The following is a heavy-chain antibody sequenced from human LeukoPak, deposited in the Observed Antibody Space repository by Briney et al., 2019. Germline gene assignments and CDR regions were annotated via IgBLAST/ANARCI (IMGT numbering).Heavy chain of an antibody. J-gene: IGHJ5*01. D-gene: IGHD3-10*01. V-gene: IGHV4-30-2*01. CDR3: ARSRQASGLFNS. CDR1: GGAITSGGYS. CDR2: MYDRGPA. Sequence: PSETLSLTCTVSGGAITSGGYSWNWIRQPPGKGLEWIGCMYDRGPAYYNPSLKSRFTISVDRPKNQFFLNVTSLTAADTAVYYCARSRQASGLFNSWGQGTLVVVSS.